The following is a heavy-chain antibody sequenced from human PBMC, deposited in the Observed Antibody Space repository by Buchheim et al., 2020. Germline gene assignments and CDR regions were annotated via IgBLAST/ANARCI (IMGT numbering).Heavy chain of an antibody. CDR1: GESISNSDW. D-gene: IGHD1-26*01. CDR2: VYHTGTT. CDR3: ARHKAGARGFDY. J-gene: IGHJ4*02. V-gene: IGHV4-4*02. Sequence: QVQVQESGPGLVKPSGALSLTCAASGESISNSDWWSWVRQPPGKGLEWIGEVYHTGTTNYNPSLKSRVTISVDKSKNQFSLNLNSVTAADTALYYCARHKAGARGFDYWGQGTL.